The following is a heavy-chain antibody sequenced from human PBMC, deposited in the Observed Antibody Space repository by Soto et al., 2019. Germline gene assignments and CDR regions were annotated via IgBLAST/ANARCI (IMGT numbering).Heavy chain of an antibody. CDR1: GFTFSNFG. V-gene: IGHV3-30*18. J-gene: IGHJ4*02. CDR3: AKASYGDVGVYFLDS. Sequence: PXGSLRLSCVAAGFTFSNFGIHWVRQAPGKGLEWVAVISYDGSSKYYADSVKGRFTISRDNSKNTLYLQLSSLRAEDTALYYCAKASYGDVGVYFLDSWGRGTLVTVSS. D-gene: IGHD4-17*01. CDR2: ISYDGSSK.